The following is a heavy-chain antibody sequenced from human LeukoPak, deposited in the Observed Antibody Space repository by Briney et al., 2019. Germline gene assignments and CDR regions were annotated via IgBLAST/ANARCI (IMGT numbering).Heavy chain of an antibody. V-gene: IGHV3-7*01. CDR2: IKEDGSES. CDR1: GFTFSNYW. J-gene: IGHJ5*02. Sequence: GGSLRLSCAASGFTFSNYWMSWVRQAPGRGLECVANIKEDGSESSYVDSVKGRFTISRDNAKNSLYLQMNSLRAEDTAVYYCAREVAARRLGSWFDPWGQGTLVTVSS. CDR3: AREVAARRLGSWFDP. D-gene: IGHD6-6*01.